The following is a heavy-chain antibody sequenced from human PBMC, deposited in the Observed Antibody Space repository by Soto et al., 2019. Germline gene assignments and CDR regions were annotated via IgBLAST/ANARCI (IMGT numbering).Heavy chain of an antibody. CDR3: ARSPWTYGSGRRGTENGLDV. V-gene: IGHV4-34*01. CDR2: INHSGST. Sequence: SETLSLTCAVYGGSFSGYYWSWIRQPPGKGLEWIGEINHSGSTNYNPSLKSRVTISIDTSKNQFSLKLSSVTAADTAVYYCARSPWTYGSGRRGTENGLDVWGQGTTVTVSS. J-gene: IGHJ6*02. CDR1: GGSFSGYY. D-gene: IGHD3-10*01.